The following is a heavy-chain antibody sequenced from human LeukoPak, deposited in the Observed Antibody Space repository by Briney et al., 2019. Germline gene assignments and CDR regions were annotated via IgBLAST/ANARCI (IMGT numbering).Heavy chain of an antibody. V-gene: IGHV1-24*01. CDR1: GHTRSELT. D-gene: IGHD4-11*01. CDR2: FDPENDER. J-gene: IGHJ4*02. Sequence: ASVKVSCKVSGHTRSELTMHWVRQAPGKGLEWMGGFDPENDERIYARKFRGRLTMTEDTSTDTAYMELSSLRSEDTAVYFCATEMTSVVPDYWGQGTLVTVSS. CDR3: ATEMTSVVPDY.